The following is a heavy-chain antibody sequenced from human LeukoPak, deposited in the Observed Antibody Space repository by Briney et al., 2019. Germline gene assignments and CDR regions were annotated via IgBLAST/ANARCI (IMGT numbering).Heavy chain of an antibody. Sequence: ASVKVSCKASGYTFTGYYLHWVRQAPGQGLEWMGRINPNSGGTSYAQKFQGRVTMTRDTSITTAYMELNRLRSDDTAVYYCARQTIAAAGGLYYYYGMDVWGQGTTVTVSS. V-gene: IGHV1-2*06. CDR2: INPNSGGT. CDR1: GYTFTGYY. J-gene: IGHJ6*02. CDR3: ARQTIAAAGGLYYYYGMDV. D-gene: IGHD6-13*01.